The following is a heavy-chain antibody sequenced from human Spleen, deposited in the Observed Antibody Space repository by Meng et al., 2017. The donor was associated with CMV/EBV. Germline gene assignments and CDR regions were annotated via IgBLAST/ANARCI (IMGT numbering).Heavy chain of an antibody. J-gene: IGHJ6*02. CDR3: ARGTSWFAAHYYYGMDV. Sequence: SETLSLTCTVSGDSISGSTYYWGWIRQPPGKGLEWIGSMYYSETTYYNPSLKTRVTISIDTSMNQFSLRLTSVTAADTAVYYCARGTSWFAAHYYYGMDVWGQGTTVTVSS. CDR1: GDSISGSTYY. CDR2: MYYSETT. D-gene: IGHD2-2*01. V-gene: IGHV4-39*07.